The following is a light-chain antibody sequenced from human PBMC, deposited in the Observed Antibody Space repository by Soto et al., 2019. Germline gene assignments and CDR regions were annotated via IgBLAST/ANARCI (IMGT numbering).Light chain of an antibody. Sequence: QSALTQPASVSGSPGQSITISCTGTSSDVGSYNLVSWYQQHPCKAPKLMIYEGSKRPSGVSNRFSGSKSGNTASLTISGLQAEDEADYYCCSYTGSSTYNYVFGTGTKVTVL. J-gene: IGLJ1*01. CDR1: SSDVGSYNL. CDR2: EGS. CDR3: CSYTGSSTYNYV. V-gene: IGLV2-23*01.